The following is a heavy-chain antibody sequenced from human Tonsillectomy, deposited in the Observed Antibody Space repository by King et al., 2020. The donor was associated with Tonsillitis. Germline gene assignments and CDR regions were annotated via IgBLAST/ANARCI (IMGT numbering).Heavy chain of an antibody. CDR3: ARQRIVGPPNT. D-gene: IGHD1-26*01. CDR1: GGSISSDNYY. V-gene: IGHV4-39*01. Sequence: QLQESGPGLVKPSETLSLTCTVSGGSISSDNYYWGWIRQPPGKGLEWIGSIDYSGSTYYNPSLKSRVTISVDTSKNQFSLKLSSVTAADTALYYCARQRIVGPPNTWGQGTLVTVSS. J-gene: IGHJ4*02. CDR2: IDYSGST.